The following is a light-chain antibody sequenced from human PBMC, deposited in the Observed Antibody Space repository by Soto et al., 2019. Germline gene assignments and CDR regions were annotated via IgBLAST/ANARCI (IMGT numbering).Light chain of an antibody. V-gene: IGKV1-9*01. Sequence: IQLTQSPSFLSASVGDRVTITCRASQGINIFLAWYQQKPGKAPELLIYAASTLQSGVPSRFSGSGSGTDFTLTISCLQSEDFATYYCQQYYSFPLTFGGGTKVDIK. J-gene: IGKJ4*01. CDR1: QGINIF. CDR2: AAS. CDR3: QQYYSFPLT.